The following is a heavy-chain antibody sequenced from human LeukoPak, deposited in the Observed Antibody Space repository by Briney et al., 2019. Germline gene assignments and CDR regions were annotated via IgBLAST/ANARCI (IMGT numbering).Heavy chain of an antibody. CDR1: GFTFSNAW. Sequence: NPGGSLRLSCAASGFTFSNAWMSWVRQAPGKGLEWVGRIKSKTDGGTTDYAAPVKGRFTISRDDSKNTLYLQMNSLKTEDTAVYYCATGIAAAGIFDYWGQGTLVTVSS. CDR2: IKSKTDGGTT. V-gene: IGHV3-15*01. J-gene: IGHJ4*02. CDR3: ATGIAAAGIFDY. D-gene: IGHD6-13*01.